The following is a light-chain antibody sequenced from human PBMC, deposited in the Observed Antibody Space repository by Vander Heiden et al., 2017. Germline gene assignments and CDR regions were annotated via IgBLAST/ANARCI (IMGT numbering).Light chain of an antibody. J-gene: IGLJ2*01. V-gene: IGLV1-40*01. CDR3: QSYDSSLSGVV. CDR1: SSNIGAGYD. CDR2: GNS. Sequence: QSVLTQPPSVSGPPRQRVTISCTGSSSNIGAGYDVHWYQQLPGTAPKLLIYGNSNRPSGVPDRFSGSKSGTSASLAITGLQAEDEADYYCQSYDSSLSGVVFGGGTKLTVL.